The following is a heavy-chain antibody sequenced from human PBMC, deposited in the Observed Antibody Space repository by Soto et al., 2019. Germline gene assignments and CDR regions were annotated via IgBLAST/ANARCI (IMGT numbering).Heavy chain of an antibody. V-gene: IGHV4-59*08. Sequence: PSETLSLTCTVSGESISRYYSSWYRQPPGKGLEWIGYIYYSGSTNYNPSLKSRVTISVDTSKNQFSLKLSSVTAADTAVYYCARQMVAARPVYYYCYMYVCGKGTTVTVSS. D-gene: IGHD6-6*01. CDR2: IYYSGST. CDR3: ARQMVAARPVYYYCYMYV. J-gene: IGHJ6*03. CDR1: GESISRYY.